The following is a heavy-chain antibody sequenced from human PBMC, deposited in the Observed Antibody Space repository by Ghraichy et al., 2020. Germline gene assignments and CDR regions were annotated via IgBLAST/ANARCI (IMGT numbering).Heavy chain of an antibody. CDR3: AKDYGGYDEHYFDY. CDR1: GFTFSSYG. D-gene: IGHD5-12*01. J-gene: IGHJ4*02. CDR2: IRYDGSNK. V-gene: IGHV3-30*02. Sequence: GGSLRLSCAASGFTFSSYGMHWVRQAPGKGLEWVAFIRYDGSNKYYADSVKGRFTISRDNSKNTLYLQMNSLRAEDTAVYYCAKDYGGYDEHYFDYWGQGTLVTVSS.